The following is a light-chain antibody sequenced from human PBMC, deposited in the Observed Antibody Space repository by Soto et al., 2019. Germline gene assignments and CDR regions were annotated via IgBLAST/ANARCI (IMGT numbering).Light chain of an antibody. V-gene: IGLV2-11*01. J-gene: IGLJ2*01. CDR1: SDDVGGYTY. CDR3: CSYAGDYNYV. CDR2: DVA. Sequence: QSALTQPRSVSGSPGQSVTISCTGTSDDVGGYTYVSWYRQLPGKAHKLMIYDVAKRPSGVPDRFSGTKSGISASLTISGLLAEDEADYYCCSYAGDYNYVFGVGTKLTVL.